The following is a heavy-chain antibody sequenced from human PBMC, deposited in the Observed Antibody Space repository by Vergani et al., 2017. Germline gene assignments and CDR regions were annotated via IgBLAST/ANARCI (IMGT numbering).Heavy chain of an antibody. V-gene: IGHV4-61*02. CDR1: GGSISSGSYY. D-gene: IGHD6-19*01. J-gene: IGHJ4*02. Sequence: QVQLQESGPGLVKPSQTLSLTCTVSGGSISSGSYYWSWIRQPAGKGLEWIGRIYTSGSTNYNPSLKSRVTISVDTSKNQFSLKLSSVTAADTAVYYCARNPYSSGWYYFDYWGQGTLVTVSS. CDR3: ARNPYSSGWYYFDY. CDR2: IYTSGST.